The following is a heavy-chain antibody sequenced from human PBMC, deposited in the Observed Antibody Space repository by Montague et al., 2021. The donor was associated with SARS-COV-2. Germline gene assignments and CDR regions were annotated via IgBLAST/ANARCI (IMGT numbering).Heavy chain of an antibody. CDR2: ISSSGSA. D-gene: IGHD5-18*01. V-gene: IGHV4-61*01. J-gene: IGHJ3*02. CDR3: ARGSYGPDAFDI. Sequence: SETLSLTCTVSGGSVSSGSFHWSWIRQPPGKGLEYIGYISSSGSANYNPSFKSRVAISLDTSENQLSLRLSSVTAADAAVYYCARGSYGPDAFDIGGQGTMVTVSS. CDR1: GGSVSSGSFH.